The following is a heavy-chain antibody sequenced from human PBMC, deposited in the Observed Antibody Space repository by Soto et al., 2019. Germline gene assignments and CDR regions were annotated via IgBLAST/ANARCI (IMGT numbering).Heavy chain of an antibody. D-gene: IGHD3-22*01. CDR2: IIPIFGTA. Sequence: QVQLVQSGAEVKKPGSSVKVSCKASGGTFSSYAISWVQQAPGQGLEWMGGIIPIFGTANYAQKFQGRVTITADESTSTAYMELSSLRSEDTAVYYCASPYYHDSSGYYYQHDAFDIWGQGTMVTVSS. V-gene: IGHV1-69*01. CDR1: GGTFSSYA. CDR3: ASPYYHDSSGYYYQHDAFDI. J-gene: IGHJ3*02.